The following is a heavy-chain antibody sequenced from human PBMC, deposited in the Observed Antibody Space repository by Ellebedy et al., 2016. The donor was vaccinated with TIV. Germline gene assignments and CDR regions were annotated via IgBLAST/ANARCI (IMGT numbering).Heavy chain of an antibody. CDR1: EFTFSSYA. CDR3: ANYDYGDYFVVY. J-gene: IGHJ4*02. Sequence: GESLKISCAASEFTFSSYAMGWVRQAPGRGLEWVSAISATAGSTYYTDSVKGRFTISRDNSKSTLYLQMNSLRAEDTAVYYCANYDYGDYFVVYWGQGALVTVSS. D-gene: IGHD4-17*01. V-gene: IGHV3-23*01. CDR2: ISATAGST.